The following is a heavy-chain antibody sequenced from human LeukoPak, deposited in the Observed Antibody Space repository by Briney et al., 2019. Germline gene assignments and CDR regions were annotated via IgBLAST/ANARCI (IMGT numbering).Heavy chain of an antibody. CDR1: GGSFSGYY. CDR2: INHSGST. Sequence: PSETLSLTCAAYGGSFSGYYWSWIRRPPGKGLEWIGEINHSGSTNYNPSLKSRVTISVDTSKNQFSLKLSSVTAADTAVYYCARGRWNYYGSGSYSYWGQGTLVTVSS. J-gene: IGHJ4*02. V-gene: IGHV4-34*01. D-gene: IGHD3-10*01. CDR3: ARGRWNYYGSGSYSY.